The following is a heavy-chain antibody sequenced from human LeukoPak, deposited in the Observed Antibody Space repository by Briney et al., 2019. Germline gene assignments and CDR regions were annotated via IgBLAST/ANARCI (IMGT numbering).Heavy chain of an antibody. Sequence: GGSLRLSCAASGFTFSSYSMNWVRQAPGKGLVWVSRINSDETSTSYAEFARRRSTISTANAKKTVFLQMDSLKGDDTAVYYCARDRGISYGDDWSLDLWGRGTLVTVS. CDR3: ARDRGISYGDDWSLDL. V-gene: IGHV3-74*01. CDR1: GFTFSSYS. D-gene: IGHD3-10*01. CDR2: INSDETST. J-gene: IGHJ2*01.